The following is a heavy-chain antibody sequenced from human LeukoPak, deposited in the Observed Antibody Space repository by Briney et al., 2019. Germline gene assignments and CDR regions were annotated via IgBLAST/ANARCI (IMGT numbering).Heavy chain of an antibody. V-gene: IGHV4-34*01. D-gene: IGHD3-3*01. CDR3: ATRGTYYDFWSGPTEKYYFDY. J-gene: IGHJ4*02. CDR1: GGSFSGYY. CDR2: INHSGST. Sequence: PSETLSLTCAVYGGSFSGYYWSWIRQPPGKGLEWIGEINHSGSTNYNPSLKSRVTISVDTSKNQFSLKLSSVTAADTAVYYCATRGTYYDFWSGPTEKYYFDYWGQGTLVTVSS.